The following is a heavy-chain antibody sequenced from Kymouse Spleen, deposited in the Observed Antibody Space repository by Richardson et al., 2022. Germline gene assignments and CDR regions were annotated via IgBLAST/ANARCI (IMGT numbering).Heavy chain of an antibody. J-gene: IGHJ4*02. CDR3: ARDRNSSFDY. V-gene: IGHV4-34*01. Sequence: QVQLQQWGAGLLKPSETLSLTCAVYGGSFSGYYWSWIRQPPGKGLEWIGEINHSGSTNYNPSLKSRVTISVDTSKNQFSLKLSSVTAADTAVYYCARDRNSSFDYWGQGTLVTVSS. D-gene: IGHD4-23*01. CDR2: INHSGST. CDR1: GGSFSGYY.